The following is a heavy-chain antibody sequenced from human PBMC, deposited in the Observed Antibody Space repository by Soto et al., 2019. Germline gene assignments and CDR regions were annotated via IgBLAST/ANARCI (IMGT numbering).Heavy chain of an antibody. D-gene: IGHD3-3*01. CDR2: IKDDGSER. J-gene: IGHJ4*02. CDR1: GFSFGSYW. Sequence: GGSLRLSCAVSGFSFGSYWMSWVRQAPGKGLEWLASIKDDGSERYYLDSVKGRFTISRDNAKDSLSLQMNSLRGEDTAFYYCARDVGPVTIFGEALSGYFDFWGQGTLVTVSS. V-gene: IGHV3-7*03. CDR3: ARDVGPVTIFGEALSGYFDF.